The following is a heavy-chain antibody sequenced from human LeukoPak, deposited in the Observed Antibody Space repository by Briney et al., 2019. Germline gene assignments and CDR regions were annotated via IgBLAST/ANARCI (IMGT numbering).Heavy chain of an antibody. CDR3: ARGRRAGLALPSGMDV. D-gene: IGHD3-10*01. Sequence: SETLSLTCAVYGGSFSGYYWSWIRQPPGKGLEWIGEINHSGSTNYNPSLKSRVTISVDTSKNQFSLKLSSVTAADTAVYYCARGRRAGLALPSGMDVWGQGTTVTVSS. CDR2: INHSGST. J-gene: IGHJ6*02. CDR1: GGSFSGYY. V-gene: IGHV4-34*01.